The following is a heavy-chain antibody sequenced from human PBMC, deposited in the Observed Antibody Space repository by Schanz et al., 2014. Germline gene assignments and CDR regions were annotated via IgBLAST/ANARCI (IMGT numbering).Heavy chain of an antibody. V-gene: IGHV1-2*02. Sequence: QVQLVQSGAEAKKPGAAVKVSCKASGYTFTNNHLHWVRQAPGQGLEWLGWINPDNGATRYAQKFQVRVTMTRDTSISTAYMELTRLTSDDTAVYFCAKDSAAGFVSSYSFDYWGQGSLVIVSP. CDR2: INPDNGAT. J-gene: IGHJ4*02. CDR1: GYTFTNNH. CDR3: AKDSAAGFVSSYSFDY. D-gene: IGHD2-15*01.